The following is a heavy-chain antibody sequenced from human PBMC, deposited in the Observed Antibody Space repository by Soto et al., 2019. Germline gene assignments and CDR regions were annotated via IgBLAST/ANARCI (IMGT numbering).Heavy chain of an antibody. D-gene: IGHD5-18*01. J-gene: IGHJ5*02. V-gene: IGHV1-69*02. CDR1: GGTFSSYT. CDR2: IIPILGIA. Sequence: QVQRVQSGAEVKKPGSSGKVSCKASGGTFSSYTISWVRHAPGQGLEWMGMIIPILGIAHYAQKLQGRVTITADKSTSTAYMELSSLRSADPAVYYCARTTGYSYGLFAPWGQGTLVTVSS. CDR3: ARTTGYSYGLFAP.